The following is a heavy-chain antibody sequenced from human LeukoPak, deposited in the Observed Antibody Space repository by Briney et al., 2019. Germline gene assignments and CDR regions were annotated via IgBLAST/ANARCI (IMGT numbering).Heavy chain of an antibody. CDR3: ARDSRVFGVVLDAFDI. D-gene: IGHD3-3*01. CDR1: GFTFSSYG. CDR2: IWYDGSNK. V-gene: IGHV3-33*01. J-gene: IGHJ3*02. Sequence: PGRSLRLSCAASGFTFSSYGMHWVRQAPGKGLEWVAVIWYDGSNKYYADSVKGRFTISRDNSKNTLYLQMNSLRAEDTAVYYCARDSRVFGVVLDAFDIWGQGTMVTVSS.